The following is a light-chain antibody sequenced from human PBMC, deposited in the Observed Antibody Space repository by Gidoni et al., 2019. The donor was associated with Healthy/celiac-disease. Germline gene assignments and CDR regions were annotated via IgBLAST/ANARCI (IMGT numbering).Light chain of an antibody. V-gene: IGKV3-20*01. J-gene: IGKJ1*01. CDR1: QSVSSSY. CDR2: GAS. CDR3: QQYGSSSWT. Sequence: EIVLTQSPGTLSLSPGERATLSCRASQSVSSSYLAWYQQKPGQAPRPLIYGASSRATGIPDRFSGSGSGTDFTLTISRLEPEDFAVYYCQQYGSSSWTFXXXTKVEIK.